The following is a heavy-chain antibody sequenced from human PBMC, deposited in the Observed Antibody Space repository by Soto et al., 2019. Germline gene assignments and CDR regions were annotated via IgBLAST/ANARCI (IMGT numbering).Heavy chain of an antibody. CDR2: IIPIFGTA. D-gene: IGHD4-4*01. Sequence: SVKVSCKASGGTFSSYAISWVRQAPGQGLEWMGGIIPIFGTANYAQKFQGRVTITADESTSTAYMELSSLRSEDTAVYYCARRAYSKPDYYYYGMDVWGQGTTVTVSS. CDR3: ARRAYSKPDYYYYGMDV. J-gene: IGHJ6*02. CDR1: GGTFSSYA. V-gene: IGHV1-69*13.